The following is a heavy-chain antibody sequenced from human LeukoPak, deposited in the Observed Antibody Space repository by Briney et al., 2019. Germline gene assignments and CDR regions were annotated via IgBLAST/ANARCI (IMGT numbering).Heavy chain of an antibody. CDR1: GGTFSSYA. CDR2: IIPIFGTA. CDR3: ATKSHYDFWSGYSTYYFDY. Sequence: GGSVRVSCTASGGTFSSYAISWVRQAPGQGLEWMGGIIPIFGTANYAQKFQGRVTITRDKSTSTAYMELSSLRSEDTAVYYCATKSHYDFWSGYSTYYFDYRGQGTLVTVS. D-gene: IGHD3-3*01. J-gene: IGHJ4*02. V-gene: IGHV1-69*05.